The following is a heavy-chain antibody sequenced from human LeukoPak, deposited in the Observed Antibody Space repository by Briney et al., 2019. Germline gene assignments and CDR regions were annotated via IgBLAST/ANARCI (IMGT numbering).Heavy chain of an antibody. CDR3: ARSSLYSSSWYEPPSLGEDC. CDR1: GGTFSSYA. D-gene: IGHD6-13*01. J-gene: IGHJ4*02. CDR2: IIPIFGTA. Sequence: SVKVSCKASGGTFSSYAISWVRQAPGQGLEWMGGIIPIFGTANYAQKFQGRVTITADESTSTAYMELSSLRSEDTAVYYCARSSLYSSSWYEPPSLGEDCWGQGTLVTVSS. V-gene: IGHV1-69*01.